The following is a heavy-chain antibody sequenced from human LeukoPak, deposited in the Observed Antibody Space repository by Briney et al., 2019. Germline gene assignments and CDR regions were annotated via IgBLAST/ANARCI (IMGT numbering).Heavy chain of an antibody. CDR1: GYTFSNYE. D-gene: IGHD1-26*01. CDR2: ISAYNGNT. CDR3: ARGLRERWELLVGTFDY. J-gene: IGHJ4*02. Sequence: GASVKVSCKASGYTFSNYEINWVRQAPGQGLEWMGWISAYNGNTNYAQKLQGRVTMTTDTSTSTAYMELRSLRSDDTAVYYCARGLRERWELLVGTFDYWGQGTLVTVSS. V-gene: IGHV1-18*01.